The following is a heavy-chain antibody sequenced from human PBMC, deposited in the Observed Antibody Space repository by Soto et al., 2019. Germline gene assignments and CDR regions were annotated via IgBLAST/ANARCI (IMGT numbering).Heavy chain of an antibody. CDR2: IFSSGST. V-gene: IGHV4-4*07. CDR3: AREGSYSAYNFAHGIQLWSFDF. CDR1: GGSVNTFY. J-gene: IGHJ4*02. Sequence: SETLSLTCTVSGGSVNTFYWSWVRQPAGKGLEWIGRIFSSGSTSFNPSLESRVAMSVDTSKNHFSLNLSSVTAADMAVYYCAREGSYSAYNFAHGIQLWSFDFWGQGALVTVSS. D-gene: IGHD5-12*01.